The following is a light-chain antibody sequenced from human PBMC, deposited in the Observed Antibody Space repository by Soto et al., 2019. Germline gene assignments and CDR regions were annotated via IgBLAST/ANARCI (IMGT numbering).Light chain of an antibody. CDR2: DAS. Sequence: EIVLTQSPATLSLSPAERATLSCRASQSVSSYLAWYQQKPGQAPRLLIYDASNRATGIPARFSGSGSGTDFTLTISRLEPEDFAVYYCQQYHNWPITFGQGTRLEIK. CDR3: QQYHNWPIT. V-gene: IGKV3-11*01. CDR1: QSVSSY. J-gene: IGKJ5*01.